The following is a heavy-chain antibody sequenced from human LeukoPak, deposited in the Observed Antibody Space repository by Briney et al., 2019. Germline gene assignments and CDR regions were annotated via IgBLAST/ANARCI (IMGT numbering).Heavy chain of an antibody. V-gene: IGHV1-18*01. D-gene: IGHD3-22*01. J-gene: IGHJ4*02. CDR1: GYTFTRYG. CDR2: ISTYNGNT. Sequence: ASVNVSCKGSGYTFTRYGISWVRQAAGQGLEWMGWISTYNGNTNYAQKFQGRVTMTTDTYTSTAYMELRSLRSDDTAVYYCARKRYYYDSSGYYDFDYWGQGTLVTVSS. CDR3: ARKRYYYDSSGYYDFDY.